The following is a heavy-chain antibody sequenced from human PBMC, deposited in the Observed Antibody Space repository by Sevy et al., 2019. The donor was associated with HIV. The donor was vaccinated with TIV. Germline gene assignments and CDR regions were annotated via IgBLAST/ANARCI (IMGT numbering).Heavy chain of an antibody. CDR2: IYHSGST. Sequence: LRLSCAVSGGSISSGGYSWSWIRQPPGKGLEWIGYIYHSGSTYYNPSLKSRVTISVDRSKNQFSLKLSSVTAADTAVYYCASDVMRSGWLRYFDYWGQRTLVTVSS. CDR1: GGSISSGGYS. V-gene: IGHV4-30-2*01. D-gene: IGHD6-19*01. CDR3: ASDVMRSGWLRYFDY. J-gene: IGHJ4*02.